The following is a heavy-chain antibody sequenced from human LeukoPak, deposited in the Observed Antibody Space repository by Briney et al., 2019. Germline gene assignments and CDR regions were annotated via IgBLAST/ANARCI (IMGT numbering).Heavy chain of an antibody. J-gene: IGHJ6*03. V-gene: IGHV4-61*02. CDR1: GGSISSGKYY. D-gene: IGHD2-8*02. CDR3: ARGNTGGYYYYYYMDV. CDR2: VYTSGNA. Sequence: SQTLSLTCTVSGGSISSGKYYWSWIRHTAGKGLEWIGRVYTSGNANYTPSLKSRVTISVDTSKNQFSLEVSSVTAADTAVYYCARGNTGGYYYYYYMDVWGKGTTVTVSS.